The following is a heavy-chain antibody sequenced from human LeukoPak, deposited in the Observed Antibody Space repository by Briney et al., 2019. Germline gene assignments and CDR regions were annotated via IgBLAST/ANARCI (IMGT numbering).Heavy chain of an antibody. CDR1: GNTFTGYY. V-gene: IGHV1-2*02. CDR2: INPNSGGT. D-gene: IGHD6-19*01. J-gene: IGHJ4*02. Sequence: ASVKVSCKASGNTFTGYYMHWVRQAPGQGLEWMGWINPNSGGTNYAQKFQGRVTMTRDTSISTAYMELSRLRSEDTAVYYCAREQVAGTLFFDYWGQGTLVTVSS. CDR3: AREQVAGTLFFDY.